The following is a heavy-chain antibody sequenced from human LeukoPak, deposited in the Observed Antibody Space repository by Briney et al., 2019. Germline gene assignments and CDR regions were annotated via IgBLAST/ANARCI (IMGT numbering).Heavy chain of an antibody. Sequence: PGGSLRLSCVASGLPFSSYWMTWVRQAPGKGLEWVANIKQDGSKKSYVDSVKGRFTISRDNAKNSLYQQMNSLRAEDTAIYYCTRVGYIDEGIDYWGQGTLVTVSS. J-gene: IGHJ4*02. CDR1: GLPFSSYW. CDR3: TRVGYIDEGIDY. D-gene: IGHD5-24*01. CDR2: IKQDGSKK. V-gene: IGHV3-7*04.